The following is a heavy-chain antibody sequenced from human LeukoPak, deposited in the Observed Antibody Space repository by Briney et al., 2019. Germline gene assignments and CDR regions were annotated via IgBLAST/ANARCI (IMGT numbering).Heavy chain of an antibody. CDR3: AKRLKRNYYYHYAMDV. Sequence: GGSLRLSCAASGFTFKTHAMSWVRQAPGKGLEWVSRIDDSGVIRSYADSVKGRLTISRDNSKMTLTLQMNSLRAEDTAVYYCAKRLKRNYYYHYAMDVWGQGTTVTVSS. V-gene: IGHV3-23*01. CDR2: IDDSGVIR. J-gene: IGHJ6*02. CDR1: GFTFKTHA. D-gene: IGHD3-22*01.